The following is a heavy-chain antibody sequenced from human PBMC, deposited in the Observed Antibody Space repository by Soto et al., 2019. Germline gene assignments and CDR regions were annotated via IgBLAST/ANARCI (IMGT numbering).Heavy chain of an antibody. J-gene: IGHJ4*02. Sequence: GGSLRLSCAASGFTFSSYAMHWVRQAPGKGLEWVAVISYGGSNKYYADSVKGRFTISRDNSKNTLYLRMNSLRAEDTAVYYCAREQLWLHNFDYWGQGTLATVSS. V-gene: IGHV3-30-3*01. CDR2: ISYGGSNK. CDR1: GFTFSSYA. D-gene: IGHD5-18*01. CDR3: AREQLWLHNFDY.